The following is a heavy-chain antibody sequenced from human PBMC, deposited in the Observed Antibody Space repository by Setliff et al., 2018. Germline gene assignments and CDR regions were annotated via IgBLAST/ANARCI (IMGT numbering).Heavy chain of an antibody. CDR2: IYYSGGT. CDR3: ARGVPYYNFWSGYYGPLHYFDY. CDR1: GGSISSSSYY. D-gene: IGHD3-3*01. Sequence: SETLSLTCTVSGGSISSSSYYWGWIRQPPGKGLEWIGSIYYSGGTDYSPSLRSRVTISLGTSKNQFSLKLSSVTAADTAVYYCARGVPYYNFWSGYYGPLHYFDYWGQGTLVTVSS. V-gene: IGHV4-39*07. J-gene: IGHJ4*02.